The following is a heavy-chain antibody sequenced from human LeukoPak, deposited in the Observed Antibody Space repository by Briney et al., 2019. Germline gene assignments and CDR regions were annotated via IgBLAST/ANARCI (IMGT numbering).Heavy chain of an antibody. D-gene: IGHD3-10*01. CDR3: AKEHLSIWFGELLSGFDY. J-gene: IGHJ4*02. V-gene: IGHV4-59*01. Sequence: SETLSLTCTVSGGSISSYYWSWIRQPPGKGLEWIGYIYYSGSTNYNPSLKSRVTISVDTSKNQFSLKLSSVTAADTAVYYCAKEHLSIWFGELLSGFDYWGQGTLVTVSS. CDR1: GGSISSYY. CDR2: IYYSGST.